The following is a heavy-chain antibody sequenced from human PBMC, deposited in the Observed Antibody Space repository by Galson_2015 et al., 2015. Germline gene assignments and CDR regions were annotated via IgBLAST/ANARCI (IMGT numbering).Heavy chain of an antibody. J-gene: IGHJ4*02. CDR1: GYTFTSYY. D-gene: IGHD4-23*01. Sequence: SVKVSCKASGYTFTSYYMHWVRQAPGQGLEWMGIINPSGGSTSYAQKFQGRVTMTRDTSTSTVYMELSSLRSEDTAVYYCARVSRNRGGNSMTYGYWGQGTLVTVSS. CDR2: INPSGGST. CDR3: ARVSRNRGGNSMTYGY. V-gene: IGHV1-46*01.